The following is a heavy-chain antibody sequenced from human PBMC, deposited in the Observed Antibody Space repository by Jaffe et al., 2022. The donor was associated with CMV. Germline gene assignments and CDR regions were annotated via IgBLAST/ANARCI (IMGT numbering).Heavy chain of an antibody. CDR1: GFTFSSYE. J-gene: IGHJ4*02. CDR3: ASVGVVGYDFWSGPPLSDY. Sequence: EVQLVESGGGLVQPGGSLRLSCAASGFTFSSYEMNWVRQAPGKGLEWVSYISSSGSTIYYADSVKGRFTISRDNAKNSLYLQMNSLRAEDTAVYYCASVGVVGYDFWSGPPLSDYWGQGTLVTVSS. V-gene: IGHV3-48*03. CDR2: ISSSGSTI. D-gene: IGHD3-3*01.